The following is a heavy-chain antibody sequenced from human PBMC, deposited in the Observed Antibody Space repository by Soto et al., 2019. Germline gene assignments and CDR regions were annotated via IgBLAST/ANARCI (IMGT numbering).Heavy chain of an antibody. J-gene: IGHJ6*02. D-gene: IGHD5-12*01. V-gene: IGHV1-18*01. CDR1: GYTLTSYG. Sequence: QVQLVQSGAEVTKPGASVKVSCKASGYTLTSYGISWVRQAPGQGLEWMGWISAYNGDTNYAQRLQGRVTMTTDTPTTTAYMELRSLRSDDTAVYYCATTIGYSYYYYGMAVWGQGTTVTVSS. CDR3: ATTIGYSYYYYGMAV. CDR2: ISAYNGDT.